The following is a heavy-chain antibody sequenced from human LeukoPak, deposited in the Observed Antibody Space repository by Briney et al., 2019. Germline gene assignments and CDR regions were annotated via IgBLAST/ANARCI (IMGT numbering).Heavy chain of an antibody. Sequence: PSETLSLTCTVSGGSISSSSYYWGWIRQPPGKGLEWIGSIYYSGSTYYNPSLKSRVTISVDTSKNQFSLKLSSVTAADTAVYYCARGSQGSGDYWGQGTLVTVSS. D-gene: IGHD6-19*01. CDR2: IYYSGST. CDR3: ARGSQGSGDY. V-gene: IGHV4-39*01. CDR1: GGSISSSSYY. J-gene: IGHJ4*02.